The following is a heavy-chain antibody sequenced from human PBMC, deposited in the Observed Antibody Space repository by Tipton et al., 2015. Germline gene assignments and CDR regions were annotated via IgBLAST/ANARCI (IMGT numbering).Heavy chain of an antibody. J-gene: IGHJ4*02. D-gene: IGHD5-24*01. Sequence: SLRLSCAASGFKFSDYFMTWIRQAPGRALEWVSYISYNGATIHYADSVKGRFTISRDNAKSLLYLQMDSLRADDTAVYYCARDAYNSNFFDYWGQGTLVTVSS. V-gene: IGHV3-11*01. CDR1: GFKFSDYF. CDR3: ARDAYNSNFFDY. CDR2: ISYNGATI.